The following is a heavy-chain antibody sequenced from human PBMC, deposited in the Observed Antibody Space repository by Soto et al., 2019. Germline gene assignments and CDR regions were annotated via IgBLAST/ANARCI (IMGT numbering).Heavy chain of an antibody. CDR3: ARAKSYESSGYT. V-gene: IGHV4-59*01. D-gene: IGHD3-22*01. CDR2: IYYSGST. J-gene: IGHJ5*02. Sequence: QVQLQESGPGLVKPSETLSLTCTVSGGSISSYYWSWIRQPPGKGLEWIGYIYYSGSTNYNPSLKSRVTISVDTSKNQFSLKLSSVTAADTAGYYCARAKSYESSGYTWGQGTLVTVSS. CDR1: GGSISSYY.